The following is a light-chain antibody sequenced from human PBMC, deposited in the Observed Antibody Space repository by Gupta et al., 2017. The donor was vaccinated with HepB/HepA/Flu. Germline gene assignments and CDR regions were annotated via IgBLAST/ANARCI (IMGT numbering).Light chain of an antibody. CDR2: DVT. J-gene: IGLJ2*01. Sequence: QSALTHPASVSGSPVPSRTISCTGTRSDVGGYNFVSWYQQYPGKAPKLLIYDVTNRPAGVSARCSGSKSGNTASLTIAGLHAEEEADYYCNSVTTSGAIVVFGGGTRLTVL. V-gene: IGLV2-14*01. CDR1: RSDVGGYNF. CDR3: NSVTTSGAIVV.